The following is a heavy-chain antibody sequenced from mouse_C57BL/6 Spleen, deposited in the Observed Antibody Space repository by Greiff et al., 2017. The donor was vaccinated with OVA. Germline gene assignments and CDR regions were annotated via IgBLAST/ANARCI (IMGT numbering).Heavy chain of an antibody. D-gene: IGHD2-2*01. J-gene: IGHJ2*01. V-gene: IGHV6-3*01. CDR3: TKTTMVTTGDY. Sequence: EVKVEESGGGLVQPGGSMKLSCVASGFTFSHYWMNWVRQSPEKGLEWVAQIRLKSDDYATHYAESVKGRFTISRDDSKSSVYLQMNNLRAEDTGIYYCTKTTMVTTGDYWGQGTTLTVSS. CDR2: IRLKSDDYAT. CDR1: GFTFSHYW.